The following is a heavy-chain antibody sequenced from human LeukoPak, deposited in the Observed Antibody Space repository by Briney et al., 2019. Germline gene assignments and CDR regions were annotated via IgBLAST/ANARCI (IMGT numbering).Heavy chain of an antibody. D-gene: IGHD3-3*01. Sequence: SVKVSCKASGGTFSSYAISWVRQAPGQGLEWMGGIIPIFGTANYAQKFPGRVTITADASTSTAYMGLSSLRSEAPAVYYCATGLPVLRSLWLLLLYWGQGTLVTVSS. CDR2: IIPIFGTA. V-gene: IGHV1-69*13. CDR1: GGTFSSYA. J-gene: IGHJ4*02. CDR3: ATGLPVLRSLWLLLLY.